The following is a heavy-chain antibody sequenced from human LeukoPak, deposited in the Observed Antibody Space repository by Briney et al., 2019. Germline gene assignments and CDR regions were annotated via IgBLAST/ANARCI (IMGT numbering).Heavy chain of an antibody. CDR3: AKDLAALYYFDY. V-gene: IGHV3-43*02. CDR1: GFTFYDYA. CDR2: IGGDGGRT. J-gene: IGHJ4*02. D-gene: IGHD6-13*01. Sequence: GGSLRLSCAASGFTFYDYAMHWVRQAPGKGLEWVSLIGGDGGRTYYADSVKGRFTISRDNSKNSLYLQMNSLRTEDTALDYCAKDLAALYYFDYWGQGTLVTVSS.